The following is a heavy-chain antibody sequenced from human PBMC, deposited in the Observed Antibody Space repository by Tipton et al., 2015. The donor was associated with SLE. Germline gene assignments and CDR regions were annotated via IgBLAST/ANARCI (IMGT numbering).Heavy chain of an antibody. D-gene: IGHD3-3*01. CDR2: INYSGST. Sequence: TLSLTCEVYGGSFSAYYWSWIRQSPGKGLEWIGEINYSGSTKYNPSLKSRVTISVDTSKNQFSLRLGSVTAADTAVYYCARHVAYDFWSGYQPWGQGTLVTVSS. CDR1: GGSFSAYY. J-gene: IGHJ5*02. CDR3: ARHVAYDFWSGYQP. V-gene: IGHV4-34*01.